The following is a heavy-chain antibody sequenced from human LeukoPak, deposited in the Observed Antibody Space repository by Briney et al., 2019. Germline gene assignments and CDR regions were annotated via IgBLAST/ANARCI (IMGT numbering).Heavy chain of an antibody. CDR1: GFTFGSYW. D-gene: IGHD3-3*01. J-gene: IGHJ4*02. Sequence: GGSLRLSCAASGFTFGSYWMSWVRQAPGKGLEWVANIKQDGSEKYYVGSVKGRFTISRDNAKNSLYLQMNSLRAEDTAVYYCARSRFLGVGGFDYWGQGTLVTVSS. V-gene: IGHV3-7*03. CDR2: IKQDGSEK. CDR3: ARSRFLGVGGFDY.